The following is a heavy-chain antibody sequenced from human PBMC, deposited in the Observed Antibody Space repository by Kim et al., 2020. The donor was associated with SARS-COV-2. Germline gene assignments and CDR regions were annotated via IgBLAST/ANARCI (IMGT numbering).Heavy chain of an antibody. CDR1: GYTFTKYK. Sequence: ASVKVSCKASGYTFTKYKMHWVRQAPGQGLEWMGIVTPIDGATTYAQRFQDRVTLTRDTSTSTLYLELSSLGSGDTAVYYCARDTTKWSFDYWGQGTLVTVSS. CDR3: ARDTTKWSFDY. CDR2: VTPIDGAT. J-gene: IGHJ4*02. D-gene: IGHD1-26*01. V-gene: IGHV1-46*01.